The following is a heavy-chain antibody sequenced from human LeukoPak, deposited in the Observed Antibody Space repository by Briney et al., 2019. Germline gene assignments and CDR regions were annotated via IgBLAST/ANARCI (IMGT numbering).Heavy chain of an antibody. CDR1: GGSFSGYY. D-gene: IGHD2-2*01. CDR3: ARGSPYCSSTSCPPHWFDP. J-gene: IGHJ5*02. V-gene: IGHV4-34*01. Sequence: SETLSLTCAVYGGSFSGYYWSWIRQPPGKGLEWIGEINHGGSTNYNPSLKSRVTISVDTSKNQFSLKLSSVTAADTAVYYCARGSPYCSSTSCPPHWFDPWGQGTLVTVSS. CDR2: INHGGST.